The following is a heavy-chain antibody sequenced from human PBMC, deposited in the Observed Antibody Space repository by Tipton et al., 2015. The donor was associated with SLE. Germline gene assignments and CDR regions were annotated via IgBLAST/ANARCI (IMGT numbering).Heavy chain of an antibody. CDR2: ISYDGSNK. V-gene: IGHV3-30*18. D-gene: IGHD6-13*01. CDR1: GFTFSSYG. CDR3: AKDSRGYSSSWLPFDP. J-gene: IGHJ5*02. Sequence: SLRLSCAASGFTFSSYGMHWVRQAPGKGLEWVAVISYDGSNKYYADSVKGRFTISRDNSKNTLYLQMNSLRAEDTAVYYCAKDSRGYSSSWLPFDPWGQGTLVTVSS.